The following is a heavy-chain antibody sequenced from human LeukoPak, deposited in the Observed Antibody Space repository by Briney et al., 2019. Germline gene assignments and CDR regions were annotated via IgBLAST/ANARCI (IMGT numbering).Heavy chain of an antibody. V-gene: IGHV3-30*04. CDR3: ARESSGWHPGNAFDI. CDR1: GFTFSSYA. CDR2: ISYDGSNK. D-gene: IGHD6-19*01. Sequence: GSLRLSCAASGFTFSSYAMHWVRQAPGKGLEWVAVISYDGSNKYYADSAKGRFTISRDNSKNTLYLQMNSLRAEDTAVYYCARESSGWHPGNAFDIWGQGTMVTVSS. J-gene: IGHJ3*02.